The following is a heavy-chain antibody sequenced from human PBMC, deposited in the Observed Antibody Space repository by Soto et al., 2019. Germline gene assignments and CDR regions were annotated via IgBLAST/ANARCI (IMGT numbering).Heavy chain of an antibody. V-gene: IGHV1-69*12. D-gene: IGHD3-22*01. J-gene: IGHJ4*02. CDR3: ASRVGDSSGYSLDY. CDR2: IIPIFGTA. CDR1: GGTFSSYA. Sequence: QVQLVQSGAEVKKPGSSVKVSCKASGGTFSSYAISWVRQAPGQGLEWMGGIIPIFGTANYAQKFQGRVTITADESTSTAYMGLSSLRSEDTAVYYWASRVGDSSGYSLDYWGQGTLVTVSS.